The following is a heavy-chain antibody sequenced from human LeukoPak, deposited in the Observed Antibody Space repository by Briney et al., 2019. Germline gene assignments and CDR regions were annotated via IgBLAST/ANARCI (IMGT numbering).Heavy chain of an antibody. CDR3: AKDVRGEAAAQNY. CDR1: GVSFRTYG. J-gene: IGHJ4*02. Sequence: GGSLRLSCAAKGVSFRTYGMHWVREAPSKGPEWEAVIRYDDTKKYYADSVQGRFTISRDSSQNTLYLQMNSLRPEDTAVYYCAKDVRGEAAAQNYWGQGTLVTVSS. V-gene: IGHV3-30*02. D-gene: IGHD6-13*01. CDR2: IRYDDTKK.